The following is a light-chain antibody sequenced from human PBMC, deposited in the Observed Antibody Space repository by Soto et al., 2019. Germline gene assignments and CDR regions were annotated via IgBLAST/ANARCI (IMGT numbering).Light chain of an antibody. CDR2: GAS. V-gene: IGKV1-17*01. J-gene: IGKJ1*01. CDR1: QGIRSD. CDR3: LQHHTYPQT. Sequence: DIQMTQSPSSLSASVGDRVTITCRVSQGIRSDLGWFQQKPGKGPKRLIFGASTLQSGVPSRFTGSGSGTDFTLSISSLQPEDFATYYCLQHHTYPQTFGQGTKVEIK.